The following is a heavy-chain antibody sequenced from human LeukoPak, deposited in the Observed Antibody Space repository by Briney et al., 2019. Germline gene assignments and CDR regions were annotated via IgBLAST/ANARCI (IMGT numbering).Heavy chain of an antibody. CDR2: ISAYNGNT. J-gene: IGHJ4*02. Sequence: ASVNVSCKASGYTFTIYGISWVRQAPGQGLEWMGWISAYNGNTNYAQKLQGRVTMTTDTSTSTAYMELRSLRSDDTAVYYCARDRYYYDSSGYYYEYWGQGTLVTVAS. D-gene: IGHD3-22*01. CDR1: GYTFTIYG. V-gene: IGHV1-18*01. CDR3: ARDRYYYDSSGYYYEY.